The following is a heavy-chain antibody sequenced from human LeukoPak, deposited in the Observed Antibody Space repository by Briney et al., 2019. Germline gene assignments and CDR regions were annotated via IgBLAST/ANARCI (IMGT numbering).Heavy chain of an antibody. Sequence: GGSLRLSCAASGLTFSNYNMIWVRQTPWKGLEWVSSISSSSSYMYYADSVKGRFTISRDNAKNSVYLQMNSLRAEDTALYYCARGGDCSSTSCYLLNYWGQGTRVTVSS. V-gene: IGHV3-21*01. CDR1: GLTFSNYN. CDR3: ARGGDCSSTSCYLLNY. D-gene: IGHD2-2*01. J-gene: IGHJ4*02. CDR2: ISSSSSYM.